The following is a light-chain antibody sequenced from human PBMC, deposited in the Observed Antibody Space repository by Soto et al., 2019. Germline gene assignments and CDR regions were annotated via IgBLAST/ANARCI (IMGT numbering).Light chain of an antibody. V-gene: IGKV3-15*01. Sequence: EVVMTQSPATLSVSPGECVTLSCRASQSVSSYLAWYQQKPGQAPRLLIYDASNRATGIPARFSGSRSGTEFTLTISSLQSEDFAVYYCQQYSSWPPLTFGGGAKVDIK. J-gene: IGKJ4*01. CDR2: DAS. CDR3: QQYSSWPPLT. CDR1: QSVSSY.